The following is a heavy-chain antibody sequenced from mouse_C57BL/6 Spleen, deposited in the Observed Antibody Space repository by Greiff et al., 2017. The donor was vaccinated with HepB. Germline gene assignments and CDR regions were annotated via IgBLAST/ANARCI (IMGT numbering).Heavy chain of an antibody. D-gene: IGHD2-3*01. CDR2: IDPSDSYT. V-gene: IGHV1-50*01. J-gene: IGHJ4*01. Sequence: QVQLQQPGAELVKPGASVKLSCKASGYTFTSYWMQWVKQRPGQGLEWIGEIDPSDSYTNYNQKFKGKATLTVDPPSSTAYMQLSSLTSEDSAVYYCARDGYYPPYYAMDYWGQGTSVTVSS. CDR1: GYTFTSYW. CDR3: ARDGYYPPYYAMDY.